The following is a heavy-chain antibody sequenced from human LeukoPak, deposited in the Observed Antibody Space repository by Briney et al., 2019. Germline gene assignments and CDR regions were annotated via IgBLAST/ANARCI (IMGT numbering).Heavy chain of an antibody. CDR1: GFTFSSYW. Sequence: PGGSLRLSCAASGFTFSSYWMHWVRRATGKGLEWVSTIGTLDDTYSPGSVKGRFAISRENAKNSLYLQMHSLRAGDTAVYYCARGLVVSGGSYYFDYWGQGTLVTVSS. V-gene: IGHV3-13*01. CDR3: ARGLVVSGGSYYFDY. J-gene: IGHJ4*02. CDR2: IGTLDDT. D-gene: IGHD2-15*01.